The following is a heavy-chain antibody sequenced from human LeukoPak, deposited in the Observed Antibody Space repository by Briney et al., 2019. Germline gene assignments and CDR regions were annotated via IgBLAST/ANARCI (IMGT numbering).Heavy chain of an antibody. V-gene: IGHV3-64*01. D-gene: IGHD2-2*02. CDR3: ARDRRGYCSSTSCYTFGY. CDR1: GFTFSSYA. Sequence: GGSLRLSCAASGFTFSSYAMHWVRQAPGKGLEYVSAISSNGGSTYYANSVKGRFTISRDNSKNTLYLQMNSLRAEDTAVYYCARDRRGYCSSTSCYTFGYWGQGTLVTVSS. J-gene: IGHJ4*02. CDR2: ISSNGGST.